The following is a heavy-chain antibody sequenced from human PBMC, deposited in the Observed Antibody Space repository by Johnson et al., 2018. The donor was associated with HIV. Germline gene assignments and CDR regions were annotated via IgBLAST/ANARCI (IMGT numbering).Heavy chain of an antibody. D-gene: IGHD5-18*01. J-gene: IGHJ3*02. CDR3: AKGSSPRIQLRTWAFDI. V-gene: IGHV3-30-3*01. CDR2: ISYDGSNK. Sequence: QMQLVESGGGVVQPGRSLRLSCAASGFTFSSYAMHWVRQAPGKGLEWVAVISYDGSNKYYADSVKGRFTISRDNSKNTLYLQMNSLRAEDTAVYYCAKGSSPRIQLRTWAFDIWGQGTMVIVSS. CDR1: GFTFSSYA.